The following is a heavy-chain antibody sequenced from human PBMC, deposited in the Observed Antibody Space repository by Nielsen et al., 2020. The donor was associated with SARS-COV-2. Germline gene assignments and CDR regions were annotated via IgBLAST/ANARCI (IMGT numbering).Heavy chain of an antibody. CDR1: GFTVSSNY. V-gene: IGHV3-66*01. CDR3: ARGPYTRYGMDV. D-gene: IGHD4-11*01. CDR2: IYSGGST. J-gene: IGHJ6*02. Sequence: GESLKISCAASGFTVSSNYMSWVRQAPGKGLEWVSVIYSGGSTYYADPVKGRFTISRDNSKNTLYLQMNSLRAEDTAVYYCARGPYTRYGMDVWGQGTTVTVSS.